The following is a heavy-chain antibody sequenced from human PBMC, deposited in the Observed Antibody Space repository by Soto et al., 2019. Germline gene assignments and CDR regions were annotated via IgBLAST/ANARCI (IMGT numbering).Heavy chain of an antibody. J-gene: IGHJ6*02. CDR3: ARMGLSIAAAYYYYGMDV. V-gene: IGHV3-21*01. CDR2: ISSSSSYI. D-gene: IGHD6-6*01. Sequence: EVQLVESGGGLVKPGGSLRLSCAASGFTFSSYSMNWVRQAPGKGLEWVSSISSSSSYIYYADSVKGRFTISRDNAKNSLYLQMNSLRAEDTAVYYCARMGLSIAAAYYYYGMDVWGQGTTVTVSS. CDR1: GFTFSSYS.